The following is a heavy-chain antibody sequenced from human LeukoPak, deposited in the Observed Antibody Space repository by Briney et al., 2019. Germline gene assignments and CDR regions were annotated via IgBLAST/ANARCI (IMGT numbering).Heavy chain of an antibody. J-gene: IGHJ5*02. CDR3: ARGRLLWFGELLEYNWFDP. D-gene: IGHD3-10*01. V-gene: IGHV4-30-4*08. CDR1: GDSISSGDYY. CDR2: INHSGST. Sequence: SQTLSLTCTVSGDSISSGDYYWTWIRQPPGKGLEWIGEINHSGSTNYNPSLKSRVTISVDTSKNQFSLKLSSVTAADTAVYYCARGRLLWFGELLEYNWFDPWGQGTLVTVSS.